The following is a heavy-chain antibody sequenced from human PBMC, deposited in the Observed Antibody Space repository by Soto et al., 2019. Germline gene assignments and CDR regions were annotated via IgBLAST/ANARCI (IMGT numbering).Heavy chain of an antibody. CDR2: ISTRGADT. D-gene: IGHD2-15*01. V-gene: IGHV3-23*01. J-gene: IGHJ4*02. Sequence: GGSLRLSCAASGLTFNKYVMTWVRQTPGKGLEWVSSISTRGADTYYADFVKGRFTISRDNSENTVYLQMNSLRGEDTAVYYCANVPGFWGRGALVTVSS. CDR3: ANVPGF. CDR1: GLTFNKYV.